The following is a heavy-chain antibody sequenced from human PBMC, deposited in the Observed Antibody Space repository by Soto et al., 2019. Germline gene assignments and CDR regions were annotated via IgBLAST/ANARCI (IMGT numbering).Heavy chain of an antibody. D-gene: IGHD2-21*01. CDR2: IIPIFGTP. V-gene: IGHV1-69*06. J-gene: IGHJ4*02. Sequence: SEKGSCKASGGTFNNYVINWVRQAPGQGLEWMAGIIPIFGTPNYAQKFQGRVTITADKSTSTAYNELNSLSSEDTAVYYCALRCDGTNRLEQLAYSGQGTLVPVSS. CDR3: ALRCDGTNRLEQLAY. CDR1: GGTFNNYV.